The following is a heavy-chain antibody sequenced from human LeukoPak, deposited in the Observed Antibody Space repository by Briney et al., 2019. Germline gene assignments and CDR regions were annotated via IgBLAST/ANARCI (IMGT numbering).Heavy chain of an antibody. J-gene: IGHJ4*02. D-gene: IGHD3-22*01. CDR2: ISAYNGNT. CDR1: GYTLTELS. CDR3: ARGYYYDSSGVDY. Sequence: GASVKVSCKVSGYTLTELSMHWVRQAPGQGLEWMGWISAYNGNTNYAQKLQGRVTMTTDTSTSTAYMELRSLRSDDTAVYYCARGYYYDSSGVDYWGQGTLVTVSS. V-gene: IGHV1-18*01.